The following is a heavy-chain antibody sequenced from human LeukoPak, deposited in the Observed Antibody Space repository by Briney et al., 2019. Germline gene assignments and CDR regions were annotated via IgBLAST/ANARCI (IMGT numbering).Heavy chain of an antibody. CDR2: IYHSGST. CDR1: GYSISSGYY. V-gene: IGHV4-38-2*01. D-gene: IGHD3-10*01. J-gene: IGHJ4*02. Sequence: SETLSLTCAVSGYSISSGYYWGWIRQPPGKGLEWIGSIYHSGSTYYNPSLKSRVTISVDTSKNQFSLKLSSVTAADTAVYYCARAGGYYYGSRSYVGPPFDYWGQGTLVTVSS. CDR3: ARAGGYYYGSRSYVGPPFDY.